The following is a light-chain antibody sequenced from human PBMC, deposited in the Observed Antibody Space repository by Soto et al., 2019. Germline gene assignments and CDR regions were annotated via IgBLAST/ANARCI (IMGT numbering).Light chain of an antibody. J-gene: IGKJ1*01. CDR3: QQFHSFPWT. V-gene: IGKV1-5*01. Sequence: DIQMTQSPSTLSASVGDRVTITCRASQTIHSSLAWYQQKAGKAPKLLIYDASNLESGVPSRFSGSGSGTEFTLTVSSLQPDDFATFYCQQFHSFPWTFGQGTKVEI. CDR2: DAS. CDR1: QTIHSS.